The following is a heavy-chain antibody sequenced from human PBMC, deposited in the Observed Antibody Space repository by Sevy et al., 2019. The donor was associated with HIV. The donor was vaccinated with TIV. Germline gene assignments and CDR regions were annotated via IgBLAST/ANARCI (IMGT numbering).Heavy chain of an antibody. Sequence: GGSLRLSCAASGFTFSSYGMHWVRQAPGKGLEWVAVISYDGSNNYYADSVKGGFTISRDNSKNTLYLQMNSLRAEDTAVYYCAMELGVVAAISLYYYYGMDVWGQGTTVTVSS. CDR2: ISYDGSNN. D-gene: IGHD3-16*01. CDR3: AMELGVVAAISLYYYYGMDV. CDR1: GFTFSSYG. V-gene: IGHV3-30*03. J-gene: IGHJ6*02.